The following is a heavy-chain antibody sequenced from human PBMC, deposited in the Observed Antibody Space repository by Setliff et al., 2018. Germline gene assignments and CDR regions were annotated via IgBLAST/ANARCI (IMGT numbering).Heavy chain of an antibody. Sequence: SETLTLTCTVSGGSISSSSYYWGWIRQPPGKGLEWIGSIYYSGSTYYNPSLKSRVTISVDTSKNQFSQKLSSVTAADTAVYYCARRETYYNFWGGYYAYWGQGTLVTVSS. CDR2: IYYSGST. J-gene: IGHJ4*02. CDR3: ARRETYYNFWGGYYAY. CDR1: GGSISSSSYY. D-gene: IGHD3-3*01. V-gene: IGHV4-39*07.